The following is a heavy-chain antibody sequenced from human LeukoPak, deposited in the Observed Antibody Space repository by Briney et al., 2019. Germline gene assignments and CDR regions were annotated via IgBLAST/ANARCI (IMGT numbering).Heavy chain of an antibody. Sequence: TGGSLRLSCAASGFTVSSNHMSWVRQAPGKGLEWVSVIYSGGSTYYADSVKGRFTISRDNSKNTLYLQMNSLRAEDTAVYYCARDADGYYNFDYWGQGTLVTVSS. CDR2: IYSGGST. D-gene: IGHD5-24*01. CDR3: ARDADGYYNFDY. CDR1: GFTVSSNH. J-gene: IGHJ4*02. V-gene: IGHV3-53*01.